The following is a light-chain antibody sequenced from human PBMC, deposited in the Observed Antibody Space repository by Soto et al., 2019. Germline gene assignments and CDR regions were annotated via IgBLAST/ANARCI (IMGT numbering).Light chain of an antibody. V-gene: IGKV1-5*01. J-gene: IGKJ4*01. CDR3: QQYNSYSPPP. CDR2: DAS. CDR1: QSISSW. Sequence: DIQMTQSPSTLSASVGDRVTITCRTSQSISSWLAWYQQKPGKAPKLLIYDASSLESGVPSRFSGSGSGTEFTLTISSLQPDDFATYYCQQYNSYSPPPFGGGTKVEIK.